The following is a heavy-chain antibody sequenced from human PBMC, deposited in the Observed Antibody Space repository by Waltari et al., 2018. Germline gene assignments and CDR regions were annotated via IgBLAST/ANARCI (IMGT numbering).Heavy chain of an antibody. CDR2: IYWNDDK. CDR3: AHLTSSWQWLVYWFDP. Sequence: QITLKESGPTLVKPTQTLTLTCTFSGFSLSTSGVGVGWIRQPPGKALEWLALIYWNDDKRYSPSLKSRLTITKDTSKNQVVLTMTNMDPVDTATYYCAHLTSSWQWLVYWFDPWGQGTLVTVSS. J-gene: IGHJ5*02. CDR1: GFSLSTSGVG. D-gene: IGHD6-19*01. V-gene: IGHV2-5*01.